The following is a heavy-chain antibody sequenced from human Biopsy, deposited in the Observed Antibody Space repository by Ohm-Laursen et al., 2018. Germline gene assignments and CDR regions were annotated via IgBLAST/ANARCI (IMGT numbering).Heavy chain of an antibody. Sequence: TQTLTLTFSFSGFSLSARGMCVSWIRQAPGKPLEWLARVDWDDYKDYSASLQTKLSISKDTSNDQVVLTVNNVDPADTASYYCARTPILIVSAGLVYRHRRHLQGMDVWGQGIAVTVS. V-gene: IGHV2-70*11. CDR2: VDWDDYK. D-gene: IGHD6-13*01. CDR3: ARTPILIVSAGLVYRHRRHLQGMDV. CDR1: GFSLSARGMC. J-gene: IGHJ6*02.